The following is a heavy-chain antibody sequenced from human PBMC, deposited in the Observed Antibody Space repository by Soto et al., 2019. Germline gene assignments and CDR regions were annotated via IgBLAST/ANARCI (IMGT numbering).Heavy chain of an antibody. CDR1: GFTVSSTY. CDR3: AKLPPGDS. CDR2: IYSDGRT. Sequence: VQLVESGGGLIQPGRSLRLSCAASGFTVSSTYMSWVRQAPGKGLEWVSIIYSDGRTYYADSMKGRFTISRDNSKNTVFLQMYSLRVEDTAMYYCAKLPPGDSWGQGTLVTVSS. J-gene: IGHJ4*02. D-gene: IGHD3-10*01. V-gene: IGHV3-53*01.